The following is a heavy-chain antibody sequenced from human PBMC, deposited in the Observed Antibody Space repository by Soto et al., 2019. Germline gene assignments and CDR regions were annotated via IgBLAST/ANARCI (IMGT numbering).Heavy chain of an antibody. J-gene: IGHJ2*01. CDR2: ISFNGRKK. D-gene: IGHD3-9*01. CDR3: ARDWLRRDNILTPSWNFNL. Sequence: QEQLVESGGGVVRPGKSLRLSCEASGFNFTYNAMHWVRQAPGKGLEWVAVISFNGRKKFYARSVKGRFTISRDNSKNTLYLQINSPRPGDTAVYYCARDWLRRDNILTPSWNFNLWGQGTLFTAS. CDR1: GFNFTYNA. V-gene: IGHV3-30*04.